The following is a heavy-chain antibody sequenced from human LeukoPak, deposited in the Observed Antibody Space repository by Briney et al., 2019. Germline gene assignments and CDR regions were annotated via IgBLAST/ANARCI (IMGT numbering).Heavy chain of an antibody. CDR2: ISWQSRTR. J-gene: IGHJ3*02. V-gene: IGHV3-9*01. Sequence: GGSLRLSCVASGFFFDDYGMHWVRQVPGKGLEWVSGISWQSRTRKYADSVRGRFTISRDNSKNTLYLHMNSLRAEDTAMYYCAKKRDAFDIWGQGTVVAVSS. CDR3: AKKRDAFDI. CDR1: GFFFDDYG. D-gene: IGHD5-24*01.